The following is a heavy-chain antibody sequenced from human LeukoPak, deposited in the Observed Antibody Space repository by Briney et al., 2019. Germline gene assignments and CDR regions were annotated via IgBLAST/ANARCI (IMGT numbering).Heavy chain of an antibody. CDR3: AKGSGYEHNYYYYYMDV. J-gene: IGHJ6*03. CDR1: GFTFSSYE. CDR2: IRYDGSHK. Sequence: PGGSLRLSCAASGFTFSSYEMNWVRQAPGKGLEWVAFIRYDGSHKYYADSVKGRFTISRDNSKNTLYLQMNSLRAEDTAVYYCAKGSGYEHNYYYYYMDVWGKGTTVTISS. D-gene: IGHD5-12*01. V-gene: IGHV3-30*02.